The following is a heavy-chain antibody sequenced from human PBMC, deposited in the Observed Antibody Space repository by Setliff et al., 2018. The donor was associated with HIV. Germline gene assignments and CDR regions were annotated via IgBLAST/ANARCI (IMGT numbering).Heavy chain of an antibody. J-gene: IGHJ3*01. D-gene: IGHD1-1*01. CDR3: ARMHAWNTATQNGFDV. V-gene: IGHV2-70*01. CDR1: GFLLNSGGVC. Sequence: SGPTLVNPTQPLTLTYTFSGFLLNSGGVCVSWIRQPPGKALEWLALSAWDDDKSYSTSLKTRLSISKDTSRSQVVLTLTNLEPGDTATYFCARMHAWNTATQNGFDVWGQGTEVTVSS. CDR2: SAWDDDK.